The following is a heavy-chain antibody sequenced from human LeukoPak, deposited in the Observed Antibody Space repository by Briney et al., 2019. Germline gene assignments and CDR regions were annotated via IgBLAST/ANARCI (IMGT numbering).Heavy chain of an antibody. D-gene: IGHD6-19*01. CDR3: ARVRGSSGWSGVYFDY. Sequence: PGGSLRLSCAASGFTFDDYGMSWVRQAPGKGLEWVSGINWNGGSTGYADSVKGRFTISRDNAKNSLYLQMNSLRAEDTAVYYCARVRGSSGWSGVYFDYWGQGTLVTVSS. CDR1: GFTFDDYG. CDR2: INWNGGST. V-gene: IGHV3-20*04. J-gene: IGHJ4*02.